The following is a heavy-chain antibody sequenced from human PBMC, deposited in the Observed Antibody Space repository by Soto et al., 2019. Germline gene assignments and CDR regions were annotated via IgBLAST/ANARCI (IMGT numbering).Heavy chain of an antibody. Sequence: RGSLRLSCAASGFTVSSNYMSWVRQAPGKGLEWVSVIYSGGSTYYADSVKGRFTISRDNSKNTLYLQMNSLRAEDTAVYYCARDRYCSGGSCTDAFDIWGQGTMVTVSS. D-gene: IGHD2-15*01. CDR3: ARDRYCSGGSCTDAFDI. CDR1: GFTVSSNY. CDR2: IYSGGST. J-gene: IGHJ3*02. V-gene: IGHV3-66*01.